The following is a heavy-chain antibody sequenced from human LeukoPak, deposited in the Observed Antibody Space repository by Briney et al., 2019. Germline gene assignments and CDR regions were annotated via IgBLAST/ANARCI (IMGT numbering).Heavy chain of an antibody. CDR2: VWYDGRNG. D-gene: IGHD3-16*01. J-gene: IGHJ5*02. Sequence: PGRSLTLSCAASGYTFSRHGIHWVRQAPGKGLEWVAVVWYDGRNGDYADSVKGRFTISKDNSNNVVFLQMDRLRAEDTAVYYCARLWGGNGYSGGSLNLWGQGTLVTVSS. V-gene: IGHV3-33*01. CDR3: ARLWGGNGYSGGSLNL. CDR1: GYTFSRHG.